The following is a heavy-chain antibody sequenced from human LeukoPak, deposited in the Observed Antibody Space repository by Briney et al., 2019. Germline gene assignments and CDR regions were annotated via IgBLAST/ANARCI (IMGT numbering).Heavy chain of an antibody. V-gene: IGHV3-23*01. Sequence: GGSLRLSCAASGFTFSGYGMSWVRQAPGKGLEWVSGISGSGGSTHYADSVKGRFTISRDNSKNLVYLQMNSLTAEDTAVYYCARTVGNRPDCWGQGTLVTVSS. J-gene: IGHJ4*02. CDR3: ARTVGNRPDC. CDR1: GFTFSGYG. CDR2: ISGSGGST. D-gene: IGHD1-26*01.